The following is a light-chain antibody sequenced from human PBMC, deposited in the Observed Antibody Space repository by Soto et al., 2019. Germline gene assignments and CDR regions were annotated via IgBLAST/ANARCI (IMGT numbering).Light chain of an antibody. J-gene: IGKJ5*01. V-gene: IGKV1-33*01. CDR1: QDVNNS. CDR3: QQYYKVPVT. CDR2: DVS. Sequence: DTQMTQSPSSLSASIGDRVTITCQASQDVNNSLNWYQQKPRKAPNLLIYDVSNLGTGVPSRFGGSGSGTDFTFTISRLQPEDIGAYYCQQYYKVPVTFGQGTRLEI.